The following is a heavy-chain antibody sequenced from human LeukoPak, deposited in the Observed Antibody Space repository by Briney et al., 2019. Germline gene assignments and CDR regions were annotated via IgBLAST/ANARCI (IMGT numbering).Heavy chain of an antibody. J-gene: IGHJ3*02. D-gene: IGHD3/OR15-3a*01. CDR1: GFTFSDFW. CDR2: TNTDGTIT. V-gene: IGHV3-74*01. Sequence: GGSLRLSCAASGFTFSDFWKHWVRQAPGKGLVWVSQTNTDGTITDYADSAKGRFTISRDNAENTLTLQMESLRVDDTAVYYCVRGRGSYWYDLGPAFIMWGQGTMATV. CDR3: VRGRGSYWYDLGPAFIM.